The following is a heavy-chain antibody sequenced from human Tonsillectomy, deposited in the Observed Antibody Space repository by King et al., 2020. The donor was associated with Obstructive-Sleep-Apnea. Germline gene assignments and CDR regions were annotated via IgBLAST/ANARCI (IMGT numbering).Heavy chain of an antibody. CDR1: GGTFSSYA. Sequence: VQLVESGAEVEKPGSSVKVSCKASGGTFSSYAISLVRQAPGHGLEGMGVIIPIFGTANDAQKFQGRVTNTAYKSTGTAYMELSSLRSEDTAVYYCARGIAVAGTRNLDYWGQGTLVTVSS. CDR2: IIPIFGTA. CDR3: ARGIAVAGTRNLDY. J-gene: IGHJ4*02. D-gene: IGHD6-19*01. V-gene: IGHV1-69*06.